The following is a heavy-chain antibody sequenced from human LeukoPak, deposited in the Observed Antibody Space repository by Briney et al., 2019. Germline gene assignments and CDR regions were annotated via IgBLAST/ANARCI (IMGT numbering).Heavy chain of an antibody. V-gene: IGHV4-39*01. CDR1: GFTFSDYY. J-gene: IGHJ5*02. CDR3: ARRYCSSTSCQEHP. Sequence: GSLRLSCAASGFTFSDYYMSWIRQAPGKGLEWIGSIYYSGSTYYNPSLKSRVTISVDTSKNQFSLKLSSVTAADTAVCYCARRYCSSTSCQEHPWGQGTLVTVSS. CDR2: IYYSGST. D-gene: IGHD2-2*01.